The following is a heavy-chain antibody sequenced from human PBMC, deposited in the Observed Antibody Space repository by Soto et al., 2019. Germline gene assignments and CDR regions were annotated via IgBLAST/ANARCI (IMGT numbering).Heavy chain of an antibody. CDR1: GFSLSTSGVG. CDR2: IYWDDDK. J-gene: IGHJ4*02. Sequence: QITLKESGPTLVKPTQTLTLTCTFSGFSLSTSGVGVGWIRQPPGKALEWLALIYWDDDKRYSPSLKSRLTXTTXTSKNQVVLTMTNMDPVDTATYYCAHRGRLGQFDYWGQGTLVTVSS. CDR3: AHRGRLGQFDY. V-gene: IGHV2-5*02. D-gene: IGHD3-9*01.